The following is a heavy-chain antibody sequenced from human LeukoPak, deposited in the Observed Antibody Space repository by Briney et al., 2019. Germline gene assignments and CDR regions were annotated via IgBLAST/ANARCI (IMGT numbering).Heavy chain of an antibody. J-gene: IGHJ4*02. V-gene: IGHV3-48*03. CDR2: ISSSGSTI. Sequence: GGSLRLSRAASGFTFSSYEMNWVRQAPGKGLEWVSYISSSGSTIYYADSVKGRFTISRDNAKNSLYLQMNSLRAEYTAVYYCARDDYYDSSGKGSNFDYWGQGTLVTVSS. CDR3: ARDDYYDSSGKGSNFDY. CDR1: GFTFSSYE. D-gene: IGHD3-22*01.